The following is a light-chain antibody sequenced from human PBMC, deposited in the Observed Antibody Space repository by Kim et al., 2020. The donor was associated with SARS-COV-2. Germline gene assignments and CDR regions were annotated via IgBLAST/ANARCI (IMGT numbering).Light chain of an antibody. Sequence: QPVLTQSSSASASLGSSVKLTCTLSSGHSSYIIAWHQQQPGKAPRYLMKLEGSGSYNKGSGVPDRFSCSSSGADRYLTISNLQSEDEADYYCETWDSNTHVFGGGTKLTVL. CDR2: LEGSGSY. J-gene: IGLJ3*02. CDR3: ETWDSNTHV. CDR1: SGHSSYI. V-gene: IGLV4-60*03.